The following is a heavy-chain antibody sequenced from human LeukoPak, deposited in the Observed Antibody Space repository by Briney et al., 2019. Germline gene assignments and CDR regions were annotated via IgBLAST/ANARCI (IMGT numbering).Heavy chain of an antibody. CDR1: GGSISSGGYY. CDR2: INHSGST. J-gene: IGHJ4*02. Sequence: SQTLSLTCTVCGGSISSGGYYWSWIRQPPGKGLGWIGEINHSGSTNYNPSLKSRVTISVDTSKNQFSLKLSSVTAADTAVYYCARDRDRYGGIDYWGQGTLVTVSS. V-gene: IGHV4-31*03. D-gene: IGHD2-21*01. CDR3: ARDRDRYGGIDY.